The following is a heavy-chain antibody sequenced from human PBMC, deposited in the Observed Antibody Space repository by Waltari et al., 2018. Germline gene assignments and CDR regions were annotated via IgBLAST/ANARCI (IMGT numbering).Heavy chain of an antibody. D-gene: IGHD3-10*01. Sequence: EVQLVESGGGLVKPGGSLRLSCAASGFTFSNAWMSWVRKAPGKGLEWEGRCKGKTDGGTTDYAAPVKGRFTISRDDSKNTLYLQMNSLKTEDTAVYYCTTDPTQGVLLWFGELDGGYYGMDVWGQGTTVTVSS. CDR3: TTDPTQGVLLWFGELDGGYYGMDV. CDR1: GFTFSNAW. CDR2: CKGKTDGGTT. J-gene: IGHJ6*02. V-gene: IGHV3-15*01.